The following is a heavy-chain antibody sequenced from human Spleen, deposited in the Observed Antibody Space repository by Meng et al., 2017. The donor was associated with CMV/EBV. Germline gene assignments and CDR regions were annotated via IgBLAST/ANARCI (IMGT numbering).Heavy chain of an antibody. Sequence: GGSLRLSCEASGFTFSAYSMNWVRQAPGKGLEWVSSISSSSSYIYYADSVKGRFTISRDNAKNSLYLQMNSLRAEDTAVYYCARDSLVGATEGDFDYWGQGTLVTVSS. CDR3: ARDSLVGATEGDFDY. CDR1: GFTFSAYS. J-gene: IGHJ4*02. CDR2: ISSSSSYI. V-gene: IGHV3-21*01. D-gene: IGHD1-26*01.